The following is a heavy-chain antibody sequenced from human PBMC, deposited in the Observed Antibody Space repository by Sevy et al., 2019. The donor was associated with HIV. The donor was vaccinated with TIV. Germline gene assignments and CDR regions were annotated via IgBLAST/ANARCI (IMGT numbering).Heavy chain of an antibody. J-gene: IGHJ6*02. CDR2: IYSGGST. Sequence: GGSLRLSCAASGFTVSSNYMSWVRQAPGKGLEWVSVIYSGGSTYYADSVKGRFTISRDNSKNTLYLQMNSLRAEDTAVYYCARDKALSYSSYYGMDVWGQGTTVTVSS. V-gene: IGHV3-53*01. CDR3: ARDKALSYSSYYGMDV. D-gene: IGHD6-13*01. CDR1: GFTVSSNY.